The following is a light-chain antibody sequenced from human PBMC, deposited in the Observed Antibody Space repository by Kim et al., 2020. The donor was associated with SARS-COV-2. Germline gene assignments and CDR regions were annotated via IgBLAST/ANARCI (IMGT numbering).Light chain of an antibody. J-gene: IGKJ4*01. Sequence: DIQLTQSPSSLSASVGDRVTITCQASQDINNYLNWYQQKPGKAPKLLIYDASNLQAGVPSRFSGSRSGTDFSFTISSLQPEDSATYYCQQYDNLLSFGGGTKVDLK. V-gene: IGKV1-33*01. CDR1: QDINNY. CDR2: DAS. CDR3: QQYDNLLS.